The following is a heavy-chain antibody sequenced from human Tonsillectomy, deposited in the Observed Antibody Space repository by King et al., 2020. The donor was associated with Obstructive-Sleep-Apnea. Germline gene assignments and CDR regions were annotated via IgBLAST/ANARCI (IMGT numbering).Heavy chain of an antibody. Sequence: VQLVESGGGVVQPGRSLRLSCAASGFTFSNHAMHWVRQAPGKGLEWVAVISYDENSKFCADSVKGRFTISRDNSKNALYLQMNSLRAEDTAVYYCARESGWPSATIFYGMDVWGQGTTVTVSS. CDR3: ARESGWPSATIFYGMDV. V-gene: IGHV3-30*04. CDR1: GFTFSNHA. J-gene: IGHJ6*02. D-gene: IGHD6-19*01. CDR2: ISYDENSK.